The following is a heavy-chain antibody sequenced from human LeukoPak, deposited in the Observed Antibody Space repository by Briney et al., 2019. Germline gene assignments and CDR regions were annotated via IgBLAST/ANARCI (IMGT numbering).Heavy chain of an antibody. D-gene: IGHD6-19*01. CDR1: GGSISSYY. J-gene: IGHJ4*02. V-gene: IGHV4-59*01. CDR3: ARHRAVAFFDY. Sequence: PSETLSLTCTVSGGSISSYYWSWIRQPPGKGLEWIGYIYYSGGTNYNPSLKSRVTISVDTSKNQFSLKLSSVTAADTAVYYCARHRAVAFFDYWGQGTLVTVSS. CDR2: IYYSGGT.